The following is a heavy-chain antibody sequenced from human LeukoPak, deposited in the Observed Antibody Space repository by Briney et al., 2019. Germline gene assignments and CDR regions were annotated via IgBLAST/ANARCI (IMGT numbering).Heavy chain of an antibody. CDR3: ARSRAVAGIGGGYFDY. Sequence: GESLKISCKGYGYSFTSYWIGWVRQMPGKGLEWMGIIYPGDSDTRYSPSFQGQVTISAEKSISTAYLQWSSLKASDTAMYYCARSRAVAGIGGGYFDYWGQGTLVTVSS. CDR2: IYPGDSDT. V-gene: IGHV5-51*01. D-gene: IGHD6-19*01. J-gene: IGHJ4*02. CDR1: GYSFTSYW.